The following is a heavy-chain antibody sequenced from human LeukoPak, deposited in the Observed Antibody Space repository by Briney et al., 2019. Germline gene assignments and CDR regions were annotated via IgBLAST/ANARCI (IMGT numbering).Heavy chain of an antibody. CDR2: INPNSGGT. J-gene: IGHJ1*01. V-gene: IGHV1-2*02. CDR3: ARDLRDGYYGLVRYFQH. Sequence: GASVTVSCKASGYTFTGYYMHWVRQAPGQGLEWMGWINPNSGGTNYAQKFQGRVTMTRDTSISTAYMELSSLRSEDTAVYYCARDLRDGYYGLVRYFQHWGQGTLVTVSS. D-gene: IGHD3-10*01. CDR1: GYTFTGYY.